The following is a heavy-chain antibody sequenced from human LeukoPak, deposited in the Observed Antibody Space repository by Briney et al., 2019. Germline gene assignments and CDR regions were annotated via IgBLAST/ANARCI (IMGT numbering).Heavy chain of an antibody. V-gene: IGHV1-69*04. CDR3: ARDRVWAYSSSEPITYFDY. J-gene: IGHJ4*02. CDR1: GGTFSSYA. CDR2: IIPILGIA. D-gene: IGHD6-13*01. Sequence: SVKVSCKASGGTFSSYAISWVRQAPGQGLEWMGRIIPILGIANYAQKFQGRVTITADKSTSTAYMELSSLRSEDTAVYYYARDRVWAYSSSEPITYFDYWGQGTLVTVSS.